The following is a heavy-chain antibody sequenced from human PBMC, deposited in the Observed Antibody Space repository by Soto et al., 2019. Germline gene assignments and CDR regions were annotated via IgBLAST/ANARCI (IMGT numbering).Heavy chain of an antibody. Sequence: GGSLRLACAASGFTFSSYGMHWVRQAPGKGLEWVAVISYDGSNKYYADSVKGRFTISRDNSKNTLYLQMNSLRAEDTAVYYCAKDSNTVTVYYYYGMDVWGQGTTVTVSS. D-gene: IGHD4-4*01. V-gene: IGHV3-30*18. CDR2: ISYDGSNK. CDR3: AKDSNTVTVYYYYGMDV. J-gene: IGHJ6*02. CDR1: GFTFSSYG.